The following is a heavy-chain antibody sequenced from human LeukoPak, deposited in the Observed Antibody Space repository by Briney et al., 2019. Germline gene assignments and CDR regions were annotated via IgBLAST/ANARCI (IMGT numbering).Heavy chain of an antibody. D-gene: IGHD2-15*01. CDR2: FRSKNNGATA. CDR1: GFTFGEDA. V-gene: IGHV3-49*03. Sequence: HPGGSLRLSCTASGFTFGEDAMSWFRQAPGKGLEWVGFFRSKNNGATAEYAASVKGRFSISRDDSKSIAYLQMNSLKTEDTAVYFCARLIAVVVAASSYFDSWGQGTRVTVSS. CDR3: ARLIAVVVAASSYFDS. J-gene: IGHJ4*02.